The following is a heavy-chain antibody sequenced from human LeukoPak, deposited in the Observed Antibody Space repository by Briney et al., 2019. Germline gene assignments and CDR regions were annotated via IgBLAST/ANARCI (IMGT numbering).Heavy chain of an antibody. Sequence: GGSLRLSCAASGFTVSSNYMSWVRQAPGKGLEWVSVIYSGGSTYYADSVKGRFTISRDNSKNTLYLQMNSLRAEDTAVYYCVKLVRIAVAGTDFDYRGQGTLVTVSS. CDR3: VKLVRIAVAGTDFDY. CDR2: IYSGGST. CDR1: GFTVSSNY. J-gene: IGHJ4*02. V-gene: IGHV3-53*05. D-gene: IGHD6-19*01.